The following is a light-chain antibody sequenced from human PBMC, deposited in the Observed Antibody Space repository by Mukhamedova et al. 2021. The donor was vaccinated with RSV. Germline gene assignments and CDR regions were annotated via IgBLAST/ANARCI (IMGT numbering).Light chain of an antibody. Sequence: APKLIIYEVTNRPSGVSDRFSGSKSGNTASLTVSGLQAEDEADYYCSSYSSSSTRVFGGGTKMTVL. CDR3: SSYSSSSTRV. CDR2: EVT. J-gene: IGLJ3*02. V-gene: IGLV2-14*01.